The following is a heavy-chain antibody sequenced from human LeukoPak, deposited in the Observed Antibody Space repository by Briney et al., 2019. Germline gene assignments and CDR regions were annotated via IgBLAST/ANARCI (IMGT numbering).Heavy chain of an antibody. Sequence: QPGGSLRLSCAAPGFIFRDYAMSWVRQAPGKGLEWVSATSDSGGSIYYADSVRGRFTISRDNSKNTLYLQMNSLRAEDTAVYYCAKAMTKGPPFDFWGQGTLVTVSS. CDR3: AKAMTKGPPFDF. J-gene: IGHJ4*02. D-gene: IGHD3-22*01. V-gene: IGHV3-23*01. CDR1: GFIFRDYA. CDR2: TSDSGGSI.